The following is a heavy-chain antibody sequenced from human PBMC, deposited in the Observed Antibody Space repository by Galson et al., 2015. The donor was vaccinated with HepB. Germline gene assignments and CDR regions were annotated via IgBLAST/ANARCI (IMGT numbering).Heavy chain of an antibody. J-gene: IGHJ5*01. D-gene: IGHD2-21*01. V-gene: IGHV3-48*01. CDR3: TTRDNGVIPSSQKRLDP. Sequence: SLRLSCAASGFTLSSHSMNWVRQAPGKGLEWISYISISGGTVHYADSVKGRFTISRDNVKTSVYLQLNNLRVEDAARYYCTTRDNGVIPSSQKRLDPWGPGTLVTVSS. CDR1: GFTLSSHS. CDR2: ISISGGTV.